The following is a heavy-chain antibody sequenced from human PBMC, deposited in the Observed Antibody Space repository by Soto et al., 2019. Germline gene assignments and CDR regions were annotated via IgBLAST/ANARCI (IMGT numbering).Heavy chain of an antibody. J-gene: IGHJ4*02. CDR3: ASATSIAVAGKET. CDR1: GDTVTKYG. CDR2: ISCYNGHT. V-gene: IGHV1-18*01. Sequence: QVQLVQSGGEVKKPGASVKVSCKASGDTVTKYGISWVRQAPGQGLEWLGWISCYNGHTNYALKFQDRITFTTDTSTSTASMELRSLTSVDTAVYYCASATSIAVAGKETWGQGTLVTVSS. D-gene: IGHD6-19*01.